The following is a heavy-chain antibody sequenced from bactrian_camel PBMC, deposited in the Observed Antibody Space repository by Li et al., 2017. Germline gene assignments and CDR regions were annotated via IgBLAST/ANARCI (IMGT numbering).Heavy chain of an antibody. V-gene: IGHV3S60*01. D-gene: IGHD6*01. CDR3: VVAGSCASRWPRPQSFPD. Sequence: HVQLVESGGGLVQPGGSLRVSCARSGTPFDDYGMGWFRQAPGKEREAVACINWSGSTTYYADSVKGRFTISQDEDKNTVVLQMNSLKPEDTAMYYCVVAGSCASRWPRPQSFPDWGTGTQVTVS. J-gene: IGHJ4*01. CDR1: GTPFDDYG. CDR2: INWSGSTT.